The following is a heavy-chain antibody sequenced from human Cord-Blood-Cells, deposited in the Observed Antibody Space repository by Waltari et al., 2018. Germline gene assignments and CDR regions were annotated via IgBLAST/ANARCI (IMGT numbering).Heavy chain of an antibody. V-gene: IGHV3-33*01. J-gene: IGHJ4*02. CDR1: GFTFSIYG. CDR3: AREGLGGNGLYYFDY. D-gene: IGHD2-15*01. Sequence: QVQLVESGGGVVQPGRSLRLSCAASGFTFSIYGLHWVRQAPGKGLEWVAVIWYDGSNKYYADSVKGRFTISRDNSKNTLYLQMNSLRAEDTAVYYCAREGLGGNGLYYFDYWGQGTLVTVSS. CDR2: IWYDGSNK.